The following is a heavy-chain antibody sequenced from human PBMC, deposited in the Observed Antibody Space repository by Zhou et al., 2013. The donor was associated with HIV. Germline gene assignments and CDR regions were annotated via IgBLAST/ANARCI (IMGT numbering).Heavy chain of an antibody. CDR3: ARDYGDYGDTKWFDP. Sequence: QVQLVQSGAEVKKPGSSVKVSCKASGGTFSSYAISWVRQAPGQGLEWMGRIIPILGIANYAQKFQGRVTITADKSTSTAYMELSSLRSEDTAVYYCARDYGDYGDTKWFDPWGQGTLVTVSS. CDR2: IIPILGIA. D-gene: IGHD4-17*01. V-gene: IGHV1-69*04. J-gene: IGHJ5*02. CDR1: GGTFSSYA.